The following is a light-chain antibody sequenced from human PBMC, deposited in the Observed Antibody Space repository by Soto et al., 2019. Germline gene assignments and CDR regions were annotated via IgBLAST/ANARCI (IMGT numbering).Light chain of an antibody. CDR3: QQYGSSPF. CDR2: GAS. J-gene: IGKJ3*01. CDR1: QSVSSSY. Sequence: EIVLTQSPGTLSLSPGERATLSCRASQSVSSSYLAWYQQKPGQAPRLLLYGASSRDTGILDKFSGSGSGTDFTHTISRLEPEYFAVYYCQQYGSSPFLGPGTKVDIK. V-gene: IGKV3-20*01.